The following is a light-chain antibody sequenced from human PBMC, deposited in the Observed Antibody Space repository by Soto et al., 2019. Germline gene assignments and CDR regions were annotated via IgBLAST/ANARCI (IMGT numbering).Light chain of an antibody. CDR2: SNS. Sequence: QAVVTQPPSASGTPGQRVTISCSGGTSNIGINTVSWYQQFPGTTPKLLISSNSQRPSGVPDRFSGSKSGTSASLAISGLQSEDEADYYCAAWDDSLNGVVFGGGTKLTVL. CDR3: AAWDDSLNGVV. V-gene: IGLV1-44*01. CDR1: TSNIGINT. J-gene: IGLJ2*01.